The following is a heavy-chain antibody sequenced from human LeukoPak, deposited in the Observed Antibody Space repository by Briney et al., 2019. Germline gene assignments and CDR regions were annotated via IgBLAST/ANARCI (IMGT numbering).Heavy chain of an antibody. J-gene: IGHJ4*02. CDR1: GFTFSSYS. Sequence: GGSLRLSCAASGFTFSSYSMNWVRQAPGKGLEWVSSISSSSSYMYYADSVKGRFTISRDNAKNSLYLQMNSLRAEDTAVYYCARDMVWDCTNGVCYSAVIFDYWGQGTLVTVSS. CDR2: ISSSSSYM. V-gene: IGHV3-21*01. CDR3: ARDMVWDCTNGVCYSAVIFDY. D-gene: IGHD2-8*01.